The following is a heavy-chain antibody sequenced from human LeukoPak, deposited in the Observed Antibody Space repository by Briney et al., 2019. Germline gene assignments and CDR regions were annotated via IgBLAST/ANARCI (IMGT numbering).Heavy chain of an antibody. V-gene: IGHV4-39*01. CDR3: ARQLIVVVITDAFDI. Sequence: PSEILSLTCTVSGGSISSSSYYWGWIRQPPGKGLEWIGSIYYSGSTYYNPSLKSRVTISVDTSKNQFSLKLSSVTAADTAVYYCARQLIVVVITDAFDIWGQGTMVTVSS. CDR2: IYYSGST. D-gene: IGHD3-22*01. J-gene: IGHJ3*02. CDR1: GGSISSSSYY.